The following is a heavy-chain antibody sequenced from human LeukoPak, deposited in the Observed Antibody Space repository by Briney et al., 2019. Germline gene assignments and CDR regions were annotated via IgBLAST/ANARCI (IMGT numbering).Heavy chain of an antibody. CDR3: ARVSYYDSSGYYYYYYYMDV. V-gene: IGHV4-59*01. CDR1: GGSISSYY. J-gene: IGHJ6*03. CDR2: IYYSGST. Sequence: PSETLSLTCTVSGGSISSYYWRWIRQPPGKGLEWIGYIYYSGSTNYNPSLKSRVTISVDTSKNQFSLKLSSVTAADTAVYYCARVSYYDSSGYYYYYYYMDVWGKGTTVTVSS. D-gene: IGHD3-22*01.